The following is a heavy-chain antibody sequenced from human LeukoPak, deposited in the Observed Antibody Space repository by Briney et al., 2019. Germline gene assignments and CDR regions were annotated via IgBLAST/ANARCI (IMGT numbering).Heavy chain of an antibody. CDR3: ARDDYGGKRRYDY. CDR1: GYTFTSYA. Sequence: ASVKVSCKASGYTFTSYAMHWVRQAPGQRLEWMGWINAGNGNTKYSQEFQGRVTITRDTSASTAYMELSRLRSDDTAVYYCARDDYGGKRRYDYWGQGTLVTVSS. CDR2: INAGNGNT. D-gene: IGHD4-23*01. J-gene: IGHJ4*02. V-gene: IGHV1-3*01.